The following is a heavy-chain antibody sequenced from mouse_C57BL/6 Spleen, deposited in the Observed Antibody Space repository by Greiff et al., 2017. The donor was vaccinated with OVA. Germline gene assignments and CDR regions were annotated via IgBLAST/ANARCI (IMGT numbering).Heavy chain of an antibody. CDR3: ARESSAYYSNYAWFAY. CDR1: GFSLTSYG. D-gene: IGHD2-5*01. J-gene: IGHJ3*01. CDR2: IWSGGST. Sequence: QVQLQQSGPGLVQPSQSLSITCTVSGFSLTSYGVHWVRQSPGKGLEWLGVIWSGGSTDYNAAFISRLGTSNDHSKSQVFFKMNSLQADYTAIYYCARESSAYYSNYAWFAYWGQGTLVTVSA. V-gene: IGHV2-2*01.